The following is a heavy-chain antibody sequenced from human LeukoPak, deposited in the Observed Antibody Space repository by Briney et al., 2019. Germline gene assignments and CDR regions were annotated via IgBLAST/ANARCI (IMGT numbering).Heavy chain of an antibody. D-gene: IGHD1-26*01. CDR3: EKDSSSGTYYVY. Sequence: GGSLRLSCAASGFTFSTYDMSWVRQAPGKGLEWVSAVSGSGGTTYYADSVKGRFTISRDNSKNTLYLQMNSLRVEDTAQYYCEKDSSSGTYYVYWGQGTLVTVSS. CDR1: GFTFSTYD. J-gene: IGHJ4*02. CDR2: VSGSGGTT. V-gene: IGHV3-23*01.